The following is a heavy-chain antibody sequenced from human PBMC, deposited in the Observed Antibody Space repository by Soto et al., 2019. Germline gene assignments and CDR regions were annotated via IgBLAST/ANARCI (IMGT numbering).Heavy chain of an antibody. CDR3: ATSGGAPEDY. CDR2: IYHSGST. D-gene: IGHD3-10*01. J-gene: IGHJ4*02. Sequence: QVQLQESGPGLVKPSGTLSLTCAVSGGSISSSNWWSWVRQPPGKGLEWIGEIYHSGSTNYNPSRKSRVTMSADKSTHPFSPKLSSVTAADTAVYYRATSGGAPEDYWGQGTLVTVSS. CDR1: GGSISSSNW. V-gene: IGHV4-4*02.